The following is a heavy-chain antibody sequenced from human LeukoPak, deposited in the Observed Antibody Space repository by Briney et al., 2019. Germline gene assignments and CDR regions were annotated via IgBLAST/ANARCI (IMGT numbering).Heavy chain of an antibody. CDR1: GFSLSSSGVG. CDR2: IYWDDDK. D-gene: IGHD6-19*01. J-gene: IGHJ4*02. CDR3: AHRLFVDSSGWYFDY. Sequence: SGPTLVNPTQTLTLTCTLSGFSLSSSGVGVGWIRQPPGKALEWLALIYWDDDKRYSPSLKSRLTITKDTSKKQVVLTMTNMDPVDTATYFCAHRLFVDSSGWYFDYWGQGTLVTVSS. V-gene: IGHV2-5*02.